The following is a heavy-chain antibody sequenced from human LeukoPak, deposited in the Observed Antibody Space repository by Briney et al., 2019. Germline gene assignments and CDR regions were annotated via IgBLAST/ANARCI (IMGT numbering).Heavy chain of an antibody. J-gene: IGHJ4*02. CDR2: IYHSGST. D-gene: IGHD3-9*01. V-gene: IGHV4-30-4*01. CDR3: ARLPSLTGYYGVRIHQ. Sequence: PSETLSLTCSVSGGSISSGDYFWTWIRQPPGKGLEWIGHIYHSGSTYNPSLKSRVTISVDTSRDQFSLKLISVTAADTAVYYCARLPSLTGYYGVRIHQWGQGTLVTVSS. CDR1: GGSISSGDYF.